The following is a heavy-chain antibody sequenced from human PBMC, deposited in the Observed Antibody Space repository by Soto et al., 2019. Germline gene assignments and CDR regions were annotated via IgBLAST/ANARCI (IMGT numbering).Heavy chain of an antibody. CDR2: IIPIFGTA. Sequence: SVKVSCKASGGTFSSYAISWVRQAPGQGLEWMGGIIPIFGTANYAQKFQGRVTITADKSTSTAYMELSSLRSEDTAVYYCARGYCSGGSCYSCDYWGQGTLVTVSS. CDR3: ARGYCSGGSCYSCDY. J-gene: IGHJ4*02. CDR1: GGTFSSYA. V-gene: IGHV1-69*06. D-gene: IGHD2-15*01.